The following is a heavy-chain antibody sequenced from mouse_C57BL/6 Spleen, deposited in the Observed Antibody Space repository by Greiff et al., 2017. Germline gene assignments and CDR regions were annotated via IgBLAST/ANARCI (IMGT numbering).Heavy chain of an antibody. CDR2: IHPNSGST. CDR3: ARSGYYGSSWYFDV. Sequence: VQLQQPGAELVKPGASVKLSCKASGYTFTSYWMHWVKQRPGQGLEWIGMIHPNSGSTNYNEKFKSKATLTVVKSSSTAYMQLSSLTSEDSAVYYCARSGYYGSSWYFDVWGTGTTVTVSS. D-gene: IGHD1-1*01. CDR1: GYTFTSYW. V-gene: IGHV1-64*01. J-gene: IGHJ1*03.